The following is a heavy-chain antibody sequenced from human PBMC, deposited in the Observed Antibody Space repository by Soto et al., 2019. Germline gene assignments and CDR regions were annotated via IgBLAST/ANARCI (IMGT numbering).Heavy chain of an antibody. CDR2: ISSRGSII. V-gene: IGHV3-48*03. CDR1: GFTSSNYE. D-gene: IGHD1-26*01. Sequence: PGGSLRPSCVPSGFTSSNYEMNWVRQAQGRGLECVSYISSRGSIIYYADSVKGRFTISRDNAKNSLYLQMNSLRAEDTAVYYCARAIGGSYLYGLDVWGQGTTVTVSS. J-gene: IGHJ6*02. CDR3: ARAIGGSYLYGLDV.